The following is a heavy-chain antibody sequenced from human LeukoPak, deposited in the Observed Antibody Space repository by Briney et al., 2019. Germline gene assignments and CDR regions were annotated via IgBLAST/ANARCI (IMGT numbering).Heavy chain of an antibody. CDR1: GGSISSSSHY. CDR2: VYYSGNT. CDR3: ARHSYYYDSSGYDYYFDY. J-gene: IGHJ4*02. Sequence: PSGTLSLTCTVSGGSISSSSHYWGWIRQPPGKGLEWIGSVYYSGNTYYNPSLKSRVTISVDTSKKQFTLNLSSVTAADTAVYYCARHSYYYDSSGYDYYFDYWGQGTLVTVSS. D-gene: IGHD3-22*01. V-gene: IGHV4-39*01.